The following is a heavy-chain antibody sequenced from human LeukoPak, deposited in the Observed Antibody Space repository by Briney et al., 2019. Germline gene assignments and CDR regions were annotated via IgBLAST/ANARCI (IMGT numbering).Heavy chain of an antibody. V-gene: IGHV3-74*01. CDR1: GFTFTNHW. CDR3: ARDYHYGQADY. CDR2: IGQDGTVT. Sequence: QPGGSLRLSCAASGFTFTNHWIHWVRQAGGRGVVWVSSIGQDGTVTVYADTVKGRFTISRDNAKSTLSLQLNSLSVDDTAVYYCARDYHYGQADYWGQGTLVTVSS. J-gene: IGHJ4*02. D-gene: IGHD3-10*01.